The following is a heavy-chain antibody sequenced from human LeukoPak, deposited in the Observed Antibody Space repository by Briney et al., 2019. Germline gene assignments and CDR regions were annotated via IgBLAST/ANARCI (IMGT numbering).Heavy chain of an antibody. Sequence: GGSLRLSCAASGFTFSSYWMHWVRQAPGKGLVWVSHINSDGISTGYVDSVKGRFTISRDNSKNTLYLQMNSLRAEDTAVYYCAKDQYCGGDCWYFDYWGQGTLVTVSS. D-gene: IGHD2-21*02. V-gene: IGHV3-74*01. CDR2: INSDGIST. CDR3: AKDQYCGGDCWYFDY. CDR1: GFTFSSYW. J-gene: IGHJ4*02.